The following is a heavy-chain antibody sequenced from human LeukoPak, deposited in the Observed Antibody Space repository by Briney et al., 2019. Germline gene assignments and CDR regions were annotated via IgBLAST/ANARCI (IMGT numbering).Heavy chain of an antibody. J-gene: IGHJ4*02. V-gene: IGHV3-21*01. CDR2: ISSSSNYI. D-gene: IGHD3-10*01. CDR3: AREGGDSGNFYAFDY. CDR1: GFSFSSLR. Sequence: GGSLRLSCAASGFSFSSLRMNWVRQAPGKGLEWVSSISSSSNYIYYADSVKGRFTSSRDNAKNSLYLQMNSLRAEDTAVYYCAREGGDSGNFYAFDYWGQGILVTVSS.